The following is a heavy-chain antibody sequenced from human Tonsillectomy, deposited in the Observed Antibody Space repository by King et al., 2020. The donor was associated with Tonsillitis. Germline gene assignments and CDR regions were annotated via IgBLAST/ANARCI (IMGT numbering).Heavy chain of an antibody. CDR2: GYDSGST. CDR3: ARGNGSGRYY. CDR1: GGSIISSGCS. J-gene: IGHJ4*02. D-gene: IGHD3-10*01. Sequence: QLQESGPGLLKPSQTLSLSCTVSGGSIISSGCSWSWSRQHPGKGLEWIGYGYDSGSTYSNPSLKGRVTISVETSMNQFSLKLSSVTAADTAVYYCARGNGSGRYYWGQGTLVTVSS. V-gene: IGHV4-31*03.